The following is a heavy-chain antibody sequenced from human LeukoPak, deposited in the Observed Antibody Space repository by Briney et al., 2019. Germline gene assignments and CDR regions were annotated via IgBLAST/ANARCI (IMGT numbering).Heavy chain of an antibody. CDR3: AKGESGQWRRHFDK. V-gene: IGHV3-23*01. CDR2: ISDSGGRT. CDR1: GFAFSKYA. D-gene: IGHD6-19*01. Sequence: GGSLRLSCAASGFAFSKYAMSCVRQAPGTGLEWVSSISDSGGRTYYRDSVKGRFTISRDNSKSTLSLQMDGLRAEDAAVYYCAKGESGQWRRHFDKWGQGTLVTVSS. J-gene: IGHJ4*02.